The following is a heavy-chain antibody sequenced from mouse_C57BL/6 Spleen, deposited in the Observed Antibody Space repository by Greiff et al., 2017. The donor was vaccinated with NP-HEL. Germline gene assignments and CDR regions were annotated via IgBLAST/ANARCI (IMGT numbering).Heavy chain of an antibody. CDR2: IYPRSGTT. Sequence: QVQLKESGAELARPGASVKLSCKASGYTFTSYGISWVKQRTGQGLEWIGEIYPRSGTTYYNEKFKGKATLTADKSSSTAYMDLRSLTSEDSAVYFCARGVYSNPYYAMDYWGQGTSVTVAS. CDR3: ARGVYSNPYYAMDY. V-gene: IGHV1-81*01. CDR1: GYTFTSYG. D-gene: IGHD2-5*01. J-gene: IGHJ4*01.